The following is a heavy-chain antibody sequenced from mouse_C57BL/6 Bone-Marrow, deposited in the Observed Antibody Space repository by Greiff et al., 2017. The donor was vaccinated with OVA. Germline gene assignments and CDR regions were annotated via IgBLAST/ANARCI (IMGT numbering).Heavy chain of an antibody. CDR2: IDPENGDT. D-gene: IGHD2-1*01. CDR1: GFNIKDDY. V-gene: IGHV14-4*01. Sequence: VQLQQSGAELVRPGASVKLSCTASGFNIKDDYMHWVKQRPEQGLEWIGWIDPENGDTEYASKFQGKATITADKSSNTAYLQLSSLTSEDTAVYYCTSLWYPYWGQGTTLTVSS. J-gene: IGHJ2*01. CDR3: TSLWYPY.